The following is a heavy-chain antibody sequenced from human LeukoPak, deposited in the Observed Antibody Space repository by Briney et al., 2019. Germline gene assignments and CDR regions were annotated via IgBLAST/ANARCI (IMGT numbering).Heavy chain of an antibody. Sequence: ASVKVSCKVSGYTLTELSMHWVRQAPGKGLEWMGGLDPEDGETIYAQKFQGRVTMTEDTSTDTAYMELSSLRSEDTAVYYCRVTMVRGVYYYFDYWGQGTLVTVSS. CDR2: LDPEDGET. V-gene: IGHV1-24*01. CDR1: GYTLTELS. D-gene: IGHD3-10*01. CDR3: RVTMVRGVYYYFDY. J-gene: IGHJ4*02.